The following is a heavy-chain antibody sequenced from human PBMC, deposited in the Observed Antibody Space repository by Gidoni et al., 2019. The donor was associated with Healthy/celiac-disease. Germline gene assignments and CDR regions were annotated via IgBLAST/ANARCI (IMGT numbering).Heavy chain of an antibody. V-gene: IGHV3-23*01. CDR3: AKAPDYEFWSGTTNIDY. D-gene: IGHD3-3*01. Sequence: EVQLLESGGGLVQPGGSLRLSCAASGFTFSSYAMSWVRQAPGKGLEWVSAISGSGGSTYYADSVKGRFTISRDNSKNTLDLQMNSLRAEDTAVYYCAKAPDYEFWSGTTNIDYWGQGTLVTVSS. J-gene: IGHJ4*02. CDR2: ISGSGGST. CDR1: GFTFSSYA.